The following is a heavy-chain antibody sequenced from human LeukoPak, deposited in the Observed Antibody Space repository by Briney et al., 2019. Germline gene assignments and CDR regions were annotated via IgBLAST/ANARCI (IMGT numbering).Heavy chain of an antibody. V-gene: IGHV4-4*07. CDR3: ARNGVTAGARNYYYYMDV. Sequence: SETLSLTCTVSGVSISSYYWSWLRQPAGSRLEWIGRVYSSGSTNYNPSLKSRVTMSVDTSKNQFSLKLSSVTAADTALYYCARNGVTAGARNYYYYMDVWGKGTTVTVSS. D-gene: IGHD2-21*02. CDR1: GVSISSYY. J-gene: IGHJ6*03. CDR2: VYSSGST.